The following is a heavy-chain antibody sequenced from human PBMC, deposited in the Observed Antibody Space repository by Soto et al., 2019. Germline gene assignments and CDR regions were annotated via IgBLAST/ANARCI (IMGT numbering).Heavy chain of an antibody. CDR2: ISSSGSLI. CDR1: GFRFSSYE. Sequence: PGGSLRLSCEVSGFRFSSYEMNWVRQSPGKGLEWLAYISSSGSLIHYADSVRGRFTISRDKAKNSLYLQMLSLRAEDTAVYYCARDDYRGDYGAFDFWGQGTLFTVFS. J-gene: IGHJ4*02. CDR3: ARDDYRGDYGAFDF. V-gene: IGHV3-48*03. D-gene: IGHD2-21*02.